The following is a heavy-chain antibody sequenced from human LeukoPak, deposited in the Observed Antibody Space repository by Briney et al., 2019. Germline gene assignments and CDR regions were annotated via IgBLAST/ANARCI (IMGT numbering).Heavy chain of an antibody. D-gene: IGHD2-2*01. J-gene: IGHJ4*02. CDR2: INWKGGST. Sequence: TGGSLRLSCAASGFTFGDYGMSWVRQAPGKGLECVSGINWKGGSTGYADSVRGRFTISRDNAKNSLYRQMNSLRAEDTALYCCDSALLYCSRTSSSFHCWGLGTLATVSS. V-gene: IGHV3-20*04. CDR3: DSALLYCSRTSSSFHC. CDR1: GFTFGDYG.